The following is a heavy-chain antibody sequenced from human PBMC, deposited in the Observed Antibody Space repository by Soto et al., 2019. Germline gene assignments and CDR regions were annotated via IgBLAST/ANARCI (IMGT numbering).Heavy chain of an antibody. CDR1: GFTFSIYG. Sequence: QVQLVESGGGVVQPGRSLRLSCAASGFTFSIYGMHWVRQAPGKGLEWGAVISYDGSNKYYADSVKGRFTISSDNSKNTLYLQMNSLRAEDTAVYYCAKDRSRSDRPLDIWGQGTMVTVSS. V-gene: IGHV3-30*18. CDR2: ISYDGSNK. J-gene: IGHJ3*02. CDR3: AKDRSRSDRPLDI.